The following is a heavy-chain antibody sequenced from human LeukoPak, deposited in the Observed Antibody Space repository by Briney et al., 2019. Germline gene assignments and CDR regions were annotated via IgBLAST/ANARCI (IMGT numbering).Heavy chain of an antibody. V-gene: IGHV4-34*01. Sequence: PSETLSLTCAVYGGSFSGYYWSWIRQPPGKGLEWIGEINHSGSTNYNPSLKSRVTISVDTSKNQFSLKLSSVTAADTAVYYCARQGKYCSSTSCYRGYYYYYYMDVWGKGTTVTVSS. CDR1: GGSFSGYY. J-gene: IGHJ6*03. CDR3: ARQGKYCSSTSCYRGYYYYYYMDV. CDR2: INHSGST. D-gene: IGHD2-2*02.